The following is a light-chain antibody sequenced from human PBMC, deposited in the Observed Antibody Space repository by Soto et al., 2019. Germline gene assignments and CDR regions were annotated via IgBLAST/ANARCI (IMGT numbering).Light chain of an antibody. CDR1: QTISNW. Sequence: IQMTQSPSTLSASVGDRVTITCQASQTISNWLAWYQQKPGKAPKLLIYKASTVESGVPSRFSGSGSGTEFTLTISSLQTEDFATYYCQQYNSYSQTFGQGTKVEIK. J-gene: IGKJ1*01. V-gene: IGKV1-5*03. CDR3: QQYNSYSQT. CDR2: KAS.